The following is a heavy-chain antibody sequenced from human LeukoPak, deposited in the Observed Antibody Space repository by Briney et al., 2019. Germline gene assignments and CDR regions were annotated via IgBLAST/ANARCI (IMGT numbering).Heavy chain of an antibody. Sequence: SETLSLTCAVYGGSFSGYYWSWLRQPPGKGLEWIGSIYYSGSTYYNPSLKSRVTISVDTSKNQFSLKLSSVTAADTAVYYCARDLVPYYHDSSCLDAFDIWGQGTMVTGSS. CDR1: GGSFSGYY. V-gene: IGHV4-34*01. J-gene: IGHJ3*02. D-gene: IGHD3-22*01. CDR2: IYYSGST. CDR3: ARDLVPYYHDSSCLDAFDI.